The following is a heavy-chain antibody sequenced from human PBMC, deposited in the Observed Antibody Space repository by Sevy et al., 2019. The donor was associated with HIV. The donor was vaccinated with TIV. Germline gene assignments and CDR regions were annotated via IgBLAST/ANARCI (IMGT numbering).Heavy chain of an antibody. V-gene: IGHV3-53*01. CDR2: IYTGDST. J-gene: IGHJ3*01. CDR1: GITVSLNY. CDR3: AKTRGFSGLHAFDA. D-gene: IGHD5-18*01. Sequence: GGSLRLSCATSGITVSLNYMSWVRQAPGKGLEWVSAIYTGDSTYYTDSVRVRFNISRDNSKNTLYLQMNSLRVEETATYYCAKTRGFSGLHAFDAWGQGTLVTVSS.